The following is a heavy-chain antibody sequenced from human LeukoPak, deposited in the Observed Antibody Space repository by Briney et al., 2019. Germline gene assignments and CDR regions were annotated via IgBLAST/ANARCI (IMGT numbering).Heavy chain of an antibody. D-gene: IGHD2-15*01. CDR1: GGSFSGYY. Sequence: SETLSLTCAVYGGSFSGYYWSWIRQPPGKGLEWIGEINHSGSTNCNPSLKSRVTISVDTSKSQFSLKLSSVTAADTAVYYCARGFCSGGSCYPLFYYYYYMDVWGKGTTVTVSS. J-gene: IGHJ6*03. CDR3: ARGFCSGGSCYPLFYYYYYMDV. CDR2: INHSGST. V-gene: IGHV4-34*01.